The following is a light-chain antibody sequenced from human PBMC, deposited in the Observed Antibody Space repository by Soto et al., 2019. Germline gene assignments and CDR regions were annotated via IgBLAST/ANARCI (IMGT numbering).Light chain of an antibody. CDR1: QSVSSY. J-gene: IGKJ5*01. Sequence: EIVLTQSPAPLSVSPGDRATLSCRASQSVSSYLAWYQQKPGQAPRVLIYDASNRATGIQARFSGSGSGTDFTLTIRSLEPEDFAVYYCKQRSNWIACGQGTRLEIK. V-gene: IGKV3-11*01. CDR3: KQRSNWIA. CDR2: DAS.